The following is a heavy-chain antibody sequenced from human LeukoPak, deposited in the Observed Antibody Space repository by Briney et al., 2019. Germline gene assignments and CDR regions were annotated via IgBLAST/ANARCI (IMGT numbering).Heavy chain of an antibody. Sequence: GGSLRLSCAASGFTFSSYAMSWVRQAPGKGLEWVSAISGSGGSTYYADSVKGRFTISRDNSKNTLYLQMNRLRAEDTAVYSCAKDVGYCTNGVCYRTFDYWGQGTLVTVSS. J-gene: IGHJ4*02. D-gene: IGHD2-8*01. CDR3: AKDVGYCTNGVCYRTFDY. V-gene: IGHV3-23*01. CDR1: GFTFSSYA. CDR2: ISGSGGST.